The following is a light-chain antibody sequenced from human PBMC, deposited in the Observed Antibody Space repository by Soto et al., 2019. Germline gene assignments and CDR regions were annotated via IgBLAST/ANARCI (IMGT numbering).Light chain of an antibody. CDR1: QSISSW. CDR2: KAS. CDR3: QQYDSYQIT. V-gene: IGKV1-5*03. Sequence: DIQMTQSPSTLSASVGDRVTITCRASQSISSWLAWYQQKPGKAPNLMIYKASSLESGVPSRFSGSGSGTEFTLTISSLQPDDFATYYCQQYDSYQITFGQGTRLEIK. J-gene: IGKJ5*01.